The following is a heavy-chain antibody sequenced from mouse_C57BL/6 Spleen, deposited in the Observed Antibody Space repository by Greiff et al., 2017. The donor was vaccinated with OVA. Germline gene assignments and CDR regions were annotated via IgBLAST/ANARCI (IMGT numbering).Heavy chain of an antibody. D-gene: IGHD2-2*01. Sequence: EVQLQQSGAELVRPGASVKLSCTASGFNIKDDYMHWVKQRPEQGLEWIGWIDPENGDTEYASKFQGKATITADTSSNTAYLQLSSLTSEDTAVYYCTTGGYDGGEDYWGQGTTLTVSS. V-gene: IGHV14-4*01. CDR3: TTGGYDGGEDY. J-gene: IGHJ2*01. CDR1: GFNIKDDY. CDR2: IDPENGDT.